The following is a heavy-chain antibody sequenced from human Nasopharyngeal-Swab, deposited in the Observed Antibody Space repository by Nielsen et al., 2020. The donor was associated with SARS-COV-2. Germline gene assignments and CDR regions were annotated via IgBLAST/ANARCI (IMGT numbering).Heavy chain of an antibody. Sequence: SVKVSCKASGGTFISYAISWVRQAPGQGLEWMGGIIPIFGTANYAQKFQGRVTITADESTSTAYMELSSLRSEDTAVYYCARELGICTNGVCYINNWFDPWGQGTLVTVSS. CDR1: GGTFISYA. CDR3: ARELGICTNGVCYINNWFDP. CDR2: IIPIFGTA. D-gene: IGHD2-8*01. J-gene: IGHJ5*02. V-gene: IGHV1-69*13.